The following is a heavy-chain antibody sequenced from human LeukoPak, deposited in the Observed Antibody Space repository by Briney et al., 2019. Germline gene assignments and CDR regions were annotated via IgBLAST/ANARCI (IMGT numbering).Heavy chain of an antibody. Sequence: GGSLRLSCAASGFTFSSYAMSWVRQAPGKGLEWVSGISGSGGSTYYADSVKGRFTISRDNSKNTPYLQMNSLRAEDTAVYYCARPSTSGIAAAGLKYWGQGTLVTVSS. V-gene: IGHV3-23*01. J-gene: IGHJ4*02. D-gene: IGHD6-13*01. CDR3: ARPSTSGIAAAGLKY. CDR2: ISGSGGST. CDR1: GFTFSSYA.